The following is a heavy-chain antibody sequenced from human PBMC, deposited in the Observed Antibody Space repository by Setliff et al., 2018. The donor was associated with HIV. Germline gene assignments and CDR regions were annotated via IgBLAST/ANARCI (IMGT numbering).Heavy chain of an antibody. CDR1: GFAVSSSY. D-gene: IGHD6-13*01. CDR3: ARERGIAAASFDY. J-gene: IGHJ4*02. Sequence: GGSLRLSCAASGFAVSSSYMSWVRQAPGKGLQWVSLIYSGGGTYYANSVKGRFTVSRDDSKNTLFLQMNSLRAEDTAVYYCARERGIAAASFDYWGQGTLVTVSS. V-gene: IGHV3-66*01. CDR2: IYSGGGT.